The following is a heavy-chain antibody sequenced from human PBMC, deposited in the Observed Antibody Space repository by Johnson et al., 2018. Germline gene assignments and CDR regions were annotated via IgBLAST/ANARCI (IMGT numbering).Heavy chain of an antibody. CDR1: GFTFSSYW. V-gene: IGHV3-74*01. CDR3: TREMYYDILDYYYFAMDV. Sequence: EVQLVESGGGLVQPGGSLRLSCAASGFTFSSYWMHWVRQVPGKGLVWVARINRDESSRTYEDSVNGRFTSSRDNAKNTLYLQMNSLRAEDTAVYYCTREMYYDILDYYYFAMDVWGQVTTVTVSS. J-gene: IGHJ6*02. CDR2: INRDESSR. D-gene: IGHD3-9*01.